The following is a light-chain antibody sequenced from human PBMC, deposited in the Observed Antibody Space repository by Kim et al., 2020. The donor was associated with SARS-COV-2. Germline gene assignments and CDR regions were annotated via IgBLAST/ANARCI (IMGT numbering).Light chain of an antibody. V-gene: IGKV1-27*01. CDR2: AAS. J-gene: IGKJ1*01. CDR1: QGIGNY. Sequence: IQMTQSPSSLSASVGDRVNITCRASQGIGNYLAWYQQKPGKLPELLIYAASALQSGVPFRFSGSGSGTDFTLTINSLQPEDVATYFFQKYNSALSTFGQGTTVDIK. CDR3: QKYNSALST.